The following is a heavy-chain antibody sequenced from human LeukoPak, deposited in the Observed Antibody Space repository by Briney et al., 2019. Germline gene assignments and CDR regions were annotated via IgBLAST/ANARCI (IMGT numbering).Heavy chain of an antibody. CDR2: MNPNSGNT. CDR3: TRELHRRVGYSYALGAFDI. CDR1: GYTFTSYD. V-gene: IGHV1-8*01. J-gene: IGHJ3*02. Sequence: ASVKVSCKASGYTFTSYDINWVRQATGQGLEWMGWMNPNSGNTGYAQKFQGRVTMTRNTSISTAYMELSSLRSEDTAVYYCTRELHRRVGYSYALGAFDIWGQGTMVTVSS. D-gene: IGHD5-18*01.